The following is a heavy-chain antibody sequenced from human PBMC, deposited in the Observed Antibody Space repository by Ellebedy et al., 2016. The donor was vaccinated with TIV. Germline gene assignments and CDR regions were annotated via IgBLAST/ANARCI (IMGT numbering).Heavy chain of an antibody. CDR3: ARSVMKVVTAAPLGD. CDR2: LNIASTDT. V-gene: IGHV1-2*02. J-gene: IGHJ4*02. CDR1: GYTFTGYS. Sequence: AASVKVSCKASGYTFTGYSIHWVRQAPGQGLEWMGWLNIASTDTNYAQRFRDRVTMTRATSISTAYMDLSRLTSDDTAVYYCARSVMKVVTAAPLGDWGQGTLVTVSS. D-gene: IGHD3-22*01.